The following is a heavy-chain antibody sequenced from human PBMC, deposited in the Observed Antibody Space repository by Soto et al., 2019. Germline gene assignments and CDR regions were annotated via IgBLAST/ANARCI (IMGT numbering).Heavy chain of an antibody. D-gene: IGHD4-4*01. CDR3: ARPDDYRTGGYFDS. V-gene: IGHV3-33*01. CDR2: IWYDGSNT. Sequence: GGSLRLSCAASGFTFSSYGMHWVRQAPGKGLEWVALIWYDGSNTYYADSVKGRFTISRDNLKTTLYLQMNSLRAEDTAVYFCARPDDYRTGGYFDSWGQGTLVTVSS. J-gene: IGHJ4*02. CDR1: GFTFSSYG.